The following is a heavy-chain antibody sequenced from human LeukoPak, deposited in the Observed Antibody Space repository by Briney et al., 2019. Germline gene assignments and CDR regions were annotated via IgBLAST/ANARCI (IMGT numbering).Heavy chain of an antibody. D-gene: IGHD1-26*01. CDR1: GYIFTGYY. CDR2: INPDSGGT. J-gene: IGHJ3*02. CDR3: ASNPWELLLDVFDI. V-gene: IGHV1-2*02. Sequence: ASVKVSCKASGYIFTGYYVHWLRQAPGQGLEWMGWINPDSGGTNYAQKFRGRVTMTRDTSISTAYMELSRLRSDDTAVYYCASNPWELLLDVFDIWGQGTMVTVSS.